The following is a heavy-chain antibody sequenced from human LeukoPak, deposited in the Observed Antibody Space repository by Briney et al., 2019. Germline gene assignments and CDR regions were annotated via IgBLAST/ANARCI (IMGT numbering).Heavy chain of an antibody. D-gene: IGHD3-22*01. CDR2: INPSGGST. CDR1: GYTFTSYY. J-gene: IGHJ4*02. Sequence: ASVKVSCKASGYTFTSYYMHWVRQAPGQGLEWMGIINPSGGSTSYAQKFQGRVTMTRDTSTSTVYMELSSLRSEDTAVYYCARARYYYGSSGYSNLLDYWGQGTLVTVSS. V-gene: IGHV1-46*01. CDR3: ARARYYYGSSGYSNLLDY.